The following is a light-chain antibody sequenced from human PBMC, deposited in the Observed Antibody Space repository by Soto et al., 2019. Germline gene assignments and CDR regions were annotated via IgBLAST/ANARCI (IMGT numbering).Light chain of an antibody. CDR3: QHYDNLPRVT. V-gene: IGKV1-33*01. Sequence: DIQMTQSPSSLSASVGDRVTITCQASQDISNYLNWYQQKPGKAPKLLIYDASNLETGVPSRFSGSGSGTDFTFTISSLQPEDIPTYYCQHYDNLPRVTFGQGTRLESK. J-gene: IGKJ5*01. CDR2: DAS. CDR1: QDISNY.